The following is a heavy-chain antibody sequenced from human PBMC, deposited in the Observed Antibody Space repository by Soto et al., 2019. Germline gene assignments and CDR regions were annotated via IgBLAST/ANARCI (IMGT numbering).Heavy chain of an antibody. CDR3: AMGDYGRY. J-gene: IGHJ4*02. V-gene: IGHV3-11*06. D-gene: IGHD4-17*01. Sequence: QVQLVESGGGLVKPGTSLRLSCAASGFTFSDHYMSWIRQAPGKGLEWLSHISARSTYTNYGDSVKGRFSISRDNVKQTVYLHMNSLTVDDTAIYYCAMGDYGRYWGPGTLVTVSS. CDR1: GFTFSDHY. CDR2: ISARSTYT.